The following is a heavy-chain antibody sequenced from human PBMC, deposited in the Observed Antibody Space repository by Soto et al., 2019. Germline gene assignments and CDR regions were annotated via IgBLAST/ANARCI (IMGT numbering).Heavy chain of an antibody. CDR2: ISAYNGNT. CDR3: AREENRIAAAGDFIRWFDP. Sequence: ASVKVSCKASGYTFTSYGISWVRQAPGQGLEWMGWISAYNGNTDYAQKLQGRVTMTTDTSTSTAYMELRSLRSDDTAVYYCAREENRIAAAGDFIRWFDPWGQGTLVTVSS. CDR1: GYTFTSYG. J-gene: IGHJ5*02. D-gene: IGHD6-13*01. V-gene: IGHV1-18*04.